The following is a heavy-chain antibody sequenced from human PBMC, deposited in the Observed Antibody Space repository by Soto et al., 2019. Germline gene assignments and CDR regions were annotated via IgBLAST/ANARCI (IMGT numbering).Heavy chain of an antibody. J-gene: IGHJ6*03. CDR1: GGSIIRYY. V-gene: IGHV4-59*12. D-gene: IGHD2-2*01. CDR2: IYYSGST. CDR3: ARELRDIVVVPAAYNEYSSSRVRDYYYYMDV. Sequence: SETLSLTCTVSGGSIIRYYWSWIRQPPWKGLEWIGYIYYSGSTYYNPSLKSRVTISVDTSKNQFSLKLSSVTAADTAVYYCARELRDIVVVPAAYNEYSSSRVRDYYYYMDVWGKGTTVTVSS.